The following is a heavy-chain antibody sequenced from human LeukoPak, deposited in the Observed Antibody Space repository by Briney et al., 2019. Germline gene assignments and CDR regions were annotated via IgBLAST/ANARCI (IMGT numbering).Heavy chain of an antibody. D-gene: IGHD5-24*01. Sequence: PGGSLRLSCAASGFTFSNYWMDWVRQAPGKGLVWVTRINSDGRSTGYADSVKGRFTFSRDNAKNTLYLQMNSLRAEDTAVYYCAREVERWLQLGAFDIWGQGTMVTVSS. CDR1: GFTFSNYW. CDR2: INSDGRST. V-gene: IGHV3-74*01. J-gene: IGHJ3*02. CDR3: AREVERWLQLGAFDI.